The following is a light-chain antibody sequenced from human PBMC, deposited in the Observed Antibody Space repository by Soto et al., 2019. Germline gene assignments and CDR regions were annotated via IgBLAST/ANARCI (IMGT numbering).Light chain of an antibody. Sequence: QSVLTQPPSVSGAPGQRVTISCTGSSSNIGAGYDVHWYQQLPGTAPKLLIYGNSNRPSGVPDRFSGSKSGTSASLAITGLQAEDEAEYYYHSYDSSLSGWVFGGGTKLTVL. J-gene: IGLJ3*02. CDR3: HSYDSSLSGWV. CDR2: GNS. CDR1: SSNIGAGYD. V-gene: IGLV1-40*01.